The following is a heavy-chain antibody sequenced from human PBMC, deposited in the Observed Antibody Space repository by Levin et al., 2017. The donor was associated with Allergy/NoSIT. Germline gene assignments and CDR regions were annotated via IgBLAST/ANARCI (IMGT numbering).Heavy chain of an antibody. CDR2: ISAYNGNT. D-gene: IGHD3-22*01. CDR1: GYVFTSYG. V-gene: IGHV1-18*01. J-gene: IGHJ5*02. CDR3: ARGLRMSRGYNRLDP. Sequence: ASVKVSCKASGYVFTSYGITWVRQAPGQGLEWMGWISAYNGNTNYAEKFQGRVTMTTDTSTTTAYMELNSLGSDDTAVYYCARGLRMSRGYNRLDPWGQGTLVIVSS.